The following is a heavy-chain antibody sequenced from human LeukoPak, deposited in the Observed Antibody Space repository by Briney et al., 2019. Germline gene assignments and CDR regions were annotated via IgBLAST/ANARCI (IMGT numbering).Heavy chain of an antibody. CDR3: ARGAVLVVVAATHAFDI. J-gene: IGHJ3*02. V-gene: IGHV4-30-4*01. D-gene: IGHD2-15*01. CDR2: IYYSGST. Sequence: SETLSLTCTVSGGSISSGDYYWSWIRQPPGKGLEWIGYIYYSGSTYYNPSLKSRVTISVDTSKNQFSPKLSSVTAADTAVYYCARGAVLVVVAATHAFDIWGQGTMVTVSS. CDR1: GGSISSGDYY.